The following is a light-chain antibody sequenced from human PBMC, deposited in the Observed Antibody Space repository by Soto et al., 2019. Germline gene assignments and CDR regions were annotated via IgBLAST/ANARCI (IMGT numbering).Light chain of an antibody. CDR2: AAS. Sequence: VMSQSPATVSVSKGERATLSCRASQSVSSNLAWYQQKPGQAPRVLIYAASTRATGIPDRFSGSGSGTEFTLTISSLHSEDFGVYYCQQYDNWWTFGQGTKVDIK. V-gene: IGKV3-15*01. CDR3: QQYDNWWT. CDR1: QSVSSN. J-gene: IGKJ1*01.